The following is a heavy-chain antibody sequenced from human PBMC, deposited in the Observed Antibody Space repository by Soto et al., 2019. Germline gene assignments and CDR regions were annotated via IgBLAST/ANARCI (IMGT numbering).Heavy chain of an antibody. J-gene: IGHJ3*02. V-gene: IGHV1-69*02. Sequence: QVPLVQSGAGVKKPWSSVKVSCKGSGSNFSSYTISLVRPAPGQGLEWVGRIIPILGIANYGQKFQGRVTITADKSTSTAHMELSSLRSEDTAVYYCVYYGSGSYYWGADAFDIWGQGTMVTVSS. CDR3: VYYGSGSYYWGADAFDI. CDR1: GSNFSSYT. D-gene: IGHD3-10*01. CDR2: IIPILGIA.